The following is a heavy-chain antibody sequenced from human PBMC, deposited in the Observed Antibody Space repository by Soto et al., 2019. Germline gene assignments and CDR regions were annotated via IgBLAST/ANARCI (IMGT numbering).Heavy chain of an antibody. D-gene: IGHD6-6*01. CDR1: GFTFSSYA. Sequence: EVQLLESGGGLVQPGGSLRLSCAASGFTFSSYAMSWVRQAPGKGLEWVSAISGSGGSTYYADSVKGRFTISRDNSKNTLYLQMNSLRAEDTAVYYCASDTGRIAARRGNDAFDIGGQGTMVTVSS. J-gene: IGHJ3*02. CDR3: ASDTGRIAARRGNDAFDI. CDR2: ISGSGGST. V-gene: IGHV3-23*01.